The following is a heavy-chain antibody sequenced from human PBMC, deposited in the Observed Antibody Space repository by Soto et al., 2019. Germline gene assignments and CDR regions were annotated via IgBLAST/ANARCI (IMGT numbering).Heavy chain of an antibody. CDR1: GFICSSYD. CDR3: ARESEDLTSNFDY. CDR2: ILVGGST. V-gene: IGHV3-21*01. Sequence: GGSLRLSCAVSGFICSSYDMSWVRQAPGKGLEWVSTILVGGSTHYEDSVKGRFTVSRDNAKNSVYLDMNSLSAEDTAVYYCARESEDLTSNFDYWGQGTLVTVSS. J-gene: IGHJ4*02.